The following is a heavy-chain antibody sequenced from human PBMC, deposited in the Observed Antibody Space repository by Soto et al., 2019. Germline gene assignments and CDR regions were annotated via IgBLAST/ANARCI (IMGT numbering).Heavy chain of an antibody. CDR3: ARGQLVWYGDLTPYHRDMDV. D-gene: IGHD3-10*01. Sequence: SETLSLTCAFYGGSFDDFYWSWVRQSPGKGLEWVGEISHDGGTNYSPSLASRVSISVDTSKNQSSLHLRSVTAADTGLYYCARGQLVWYGDLTPYHRDMDVWGQGTTVTVSS. J-gene: IGHJ6*02. V-gene: IGHV4-34*01. CDR1: GGSFDDFY. CDR2: ISHDGGT.